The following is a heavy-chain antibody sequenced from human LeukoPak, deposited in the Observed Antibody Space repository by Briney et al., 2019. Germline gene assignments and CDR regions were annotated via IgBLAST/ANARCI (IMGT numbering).Heavy chain of an antibody. Sequence: SETLSLTSTVSGGSISSGGYYWSWIRQPAGKGLEWIGRIYTSGSTNYKPSLKSRVTISVDTSKNQFSLKLSSVTAADTAVYYCARGISAAAKNWFDPWGQGTLVTVSS. J-gene: IGHJ5*02. V-gene: IGHV4-61*02. CDR3: ARGISAAAKNWFDP. CDR2: IYTSGST. D-gene: IGHD6-13*01. CDR1: GGSISSGGYY.